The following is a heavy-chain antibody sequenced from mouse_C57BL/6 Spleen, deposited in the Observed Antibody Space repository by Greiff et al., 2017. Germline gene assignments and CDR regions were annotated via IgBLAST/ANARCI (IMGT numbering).Heavy chain of an antibody. Sequence: EVQGVESGGGLVQSGRSLRLSCATSGFTFSDFYMEWVRQAPGKGLEWIAASRNKANDYTTEYSASVKGRFIVSRDTSQSILYLQMNALRAEDTAIYYCARDAEGNYRYFDVWGTGTTVTVSS. J-gene: IGHJ1*03. CDR1: GFTFSDFY. D-gene: IGHD2-1*01. CDR2: SRNKANDYTT. CDR3: ARDAEGNYRYFDV. V-gene: IGHV7-1*01.